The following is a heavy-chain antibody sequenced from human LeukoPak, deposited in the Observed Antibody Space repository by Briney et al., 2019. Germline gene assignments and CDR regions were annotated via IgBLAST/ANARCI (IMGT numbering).Heavy chain of an antibody. CDR1: GFTFSSYA. V-gene: IGHV3-23*01. J-gene: IGHJ4*02. CDR2: ISGSGGST. CDR3: AKGHSSPGKHDYSNFDY. Sequence: PGGSLSLSCAASGFTFSSYAMSWVRQAPGKGLEWVSAISGSGGSTYYADSVKGRFTISRDNSKNTLYLQMNSLRAEDTAVYYCAKGHSSPGKHDYSNFDYWGQGTLVTVSS. D-gene: IGHD4-11*01.